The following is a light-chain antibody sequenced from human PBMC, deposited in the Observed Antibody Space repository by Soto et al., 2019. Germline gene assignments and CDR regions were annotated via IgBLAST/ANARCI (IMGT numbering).Light chain of an antibody. Sequence: EIVMTQSPATRSVSPGERATLSCRASQSVSSNLAWYQQKPGQAPRLLIYGASTRATGIPARFSGSGSGTEFTLTLRRLQSEDFSVYYCQQYNNWWTFGQGTKVEIK. J-gene: IGKJ1*01. CDR3: QQYNNWWT. CDR2: GAS. V-gene: IGKV3-15*01. CDR1: QSVSSN.